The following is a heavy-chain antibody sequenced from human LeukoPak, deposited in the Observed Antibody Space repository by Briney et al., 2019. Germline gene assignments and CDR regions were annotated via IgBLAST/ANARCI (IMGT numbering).Heavy chain of an antibody. V-gene: IGHV3-53*01. CDR3: ARAKPKNMVRGLIMRRESRYYFDY. CDR1: GFTVSSYY. D-gene: IGHD3-10*01. Sequence: PGGSLRLSCAASGFTVSSYYMNWVRQAPGKDLEWVSVIYTGGGRYYADSVRGRFTISRDTSKNMVFLQMNSLRVEDTAVYYCARAKPKNMVRGLIMRRESRYYFDYWGQGTLVTVSS. J-gene: IGHJ4*02. CDR2: IYTGGGR.